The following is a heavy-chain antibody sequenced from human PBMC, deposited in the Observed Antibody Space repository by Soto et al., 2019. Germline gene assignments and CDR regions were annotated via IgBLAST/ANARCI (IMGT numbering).Heavy chain of an antibody. J-gene: IGHJ4*02. CDR2: IWHDGSKK. Sequence: QVQLVESGGGVVQPGRSLRLSCAASGFIFSHYGMHWVRQAPGKGLQWVAAIWHDGSKKYHVDSVRGRFTISREDSKNTLYLQMNSLRAEDTAVYHCGRDLSYGSGSDWGQGTLVTVSS. V-gene: IGHV3-33*01. D-gene: IGHD3-10*01. CDR1: GFIFSHYG. CDR3: GRDLSYGSGSD.